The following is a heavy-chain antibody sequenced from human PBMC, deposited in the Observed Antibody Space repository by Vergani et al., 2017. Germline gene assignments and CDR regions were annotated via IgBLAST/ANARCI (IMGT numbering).Heavy chain of an antibody. J-gene: IGHJ6*03. Sequence: QVQLVESGGGVVQPGRSLRLSCAASGFTFSSYGMHWVRQAPGKGLEWVAVIWYDGSNKYYADSVKGRFTISRDNSKNTLYLQMNSLRAEDTAVYYCAREGGYDSYYYMDVWGKGTTVTVSS. CDR2: IWYDGSNK. V-gene: IGHV3-33*01. D-gene: IGHD5-12*01. CDR3: AREGGYDSYYYMDV. CDR1: GFTFSSYG.